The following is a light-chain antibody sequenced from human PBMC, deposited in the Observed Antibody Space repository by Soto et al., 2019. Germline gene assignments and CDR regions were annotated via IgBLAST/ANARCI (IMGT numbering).Light chain of an antibody. CDR2: GAS. Sequence: EIVLTQSPGTLSLSPGERATLSCRASQSVSSSYLAWYQQKPGQAPRLLIYGASSRATGIPDRFSGSGSGTDFTLTISRLEPEDFAEYYCQQYGSSPRRLTFGGGTKVEIK. V-gene: IGKV3-20*01. CDR3: QQYGSSPRRLT. J-gene: IGKJ4*01. CDR1: QSVSSSY.